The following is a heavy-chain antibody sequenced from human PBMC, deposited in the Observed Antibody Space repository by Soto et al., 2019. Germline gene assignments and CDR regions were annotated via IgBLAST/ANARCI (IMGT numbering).Heavy chain of an antibody. CDR3: ARQSRDTPMVPFDV. D-gene: IGHD5-18*01. V-gene: IGHV1-69*01. J-gene: IGHJ4*02. CDR2: LVPQFGTP. CDR1: RGTFNRYA. Sequence: QVQLVQSGAEVKKPGSSVKVSCLASRGTFNRYAINWVRQAPGHGLEWLGALVPQFGTPNYAQKFQDRVTIVADESTNTTSMELRGLTSGDTAVYYCARQSRDTPMVPFDVWGQGTLVTVSS.